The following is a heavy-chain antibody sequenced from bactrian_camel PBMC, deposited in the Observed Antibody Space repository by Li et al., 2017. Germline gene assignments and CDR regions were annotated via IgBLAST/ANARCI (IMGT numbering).Heavy chain of an antibody. CDR1: YTYDGGD. CDR3: AAEAYLSAGRCLEVMGRRPDQ. CDR2: ISSAGSA. Sequence: VQLVESGGGSVQAGGSLKLSCGYTYDGGDMAWFRQAPGMEREGVAAISSAGSADYAESVKGRFTISKDNAENMVYLQMNSLKPEDTAMYYCAAEAYLSAGRCLEVMGRRPDQRGQGTQVTVS. J-gene: IGHJ4*01. D-gene: IGHD3*01. V-gene: IGHV3S55*01.